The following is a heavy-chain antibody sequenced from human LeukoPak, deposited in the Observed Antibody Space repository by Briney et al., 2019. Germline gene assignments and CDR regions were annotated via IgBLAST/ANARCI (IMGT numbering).Heavy chain of an antibody. CDR1: GGSISSGSYY. J-gene: IGHJ4*02. CDR2: IYTSGST. CDR3: ARVHSGYSYYY. V-gene: IGHV4-61*02. Sequence: SETLSLTCTVSGGSISSGSYYWSWIRQPAGKGLEWIGRIYTSGSTNYNPSLKSRVTISVDTSKNQFSLKLSSVTAADTAVYYCARVHSGYSYYYWGQGTLVTASS. D-gene: IGHD5-18*01.